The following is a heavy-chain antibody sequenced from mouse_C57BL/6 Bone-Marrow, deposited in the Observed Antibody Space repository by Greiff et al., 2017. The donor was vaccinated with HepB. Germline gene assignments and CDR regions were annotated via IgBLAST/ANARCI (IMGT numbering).Heavy chain of an antibody. D-gene: IGHD1-1*01. CDR1: CYTFTSYW. Sequence: QVQLQQPGAELVKPGASVKMSCQASCYTFTSYWITWVKQRPGQGLEWIGDIYPGSGSTNYNEKFKSKATLTVDTSSSTAYMQLSSLTSEDSAVYYCARSGYYGSWYFDVWGTGTTVTVSS. CDR3: ARSGYYGSWYFDV. CDR2: IYPGSGST. J-gene: IGHJ1*03. V-gene: IGHV1-55*01.